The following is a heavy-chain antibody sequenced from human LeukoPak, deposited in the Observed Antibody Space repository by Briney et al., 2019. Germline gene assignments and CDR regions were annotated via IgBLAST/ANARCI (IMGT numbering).Heavy chain of an antibody. CDR1: GFTFSSYG. CDR2: ISYDGSNK. CDR3: AKDKAPYYYYMDV. Sequence: PGRSLRLSCAASGFTFSSYGMHWVRQAPGKGLEWVADISYDGSNKYYADSVKGRFTISRDNSKNTLYLQMNSLRADDTAVYYCAKDKAPYYYYMDVWGKGTTVTVSS. J-gene: IGHJ6*03. V-gene: IGHV3-30*18.